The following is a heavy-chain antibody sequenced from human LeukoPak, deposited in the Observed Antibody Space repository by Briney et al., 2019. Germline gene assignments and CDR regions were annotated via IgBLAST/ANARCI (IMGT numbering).Heavy chain of an antibody. CDR1: GGSISSYY. Sequence: KSSETLSLTCTVSGGSISSYYWSWIRQPPGKGLEWIGYIYYSGSTNYNPSLKSRVTISVDTSKNQFSLKLSSVTAADKAVYYCARMYYYDSSGYYYNYYYYYYMDVWGKGTTVTVSS. V-gene: IGHV4-59*01. CDR2: IYYSGST. CDR3: ARMYYYDSSGYYYNYYYYYYMDV. D-gene: IGHD3-22*01. J-gene: IGHJ6*03.